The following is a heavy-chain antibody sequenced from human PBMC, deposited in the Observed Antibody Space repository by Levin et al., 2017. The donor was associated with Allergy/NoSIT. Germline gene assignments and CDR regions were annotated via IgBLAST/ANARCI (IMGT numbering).Heavy chain of an antibody. V-gene: IGHV4-34*01. CDR3: ARINRKYYYDSNAPDY. CDR1: GGSFSGYY. J-gene: IGHJ4*02. CDR2: INHSGST. D-gene: IGHD3-22*01. Sequence: SCAVYGGSFSGYYWSWIRQPPGKGLEWIGEINHSGSTNYNPSLKSRVTISVDTSKNQFSLKLSSVTAADTAVYYCARINRKYYYDSNAPDYWGQGTLVTVSS.